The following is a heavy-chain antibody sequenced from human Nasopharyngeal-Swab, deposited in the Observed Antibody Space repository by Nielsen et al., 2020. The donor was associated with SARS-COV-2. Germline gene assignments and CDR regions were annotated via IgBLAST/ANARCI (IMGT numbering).Heavy chain of an antibody. Sequence: SDTLSLPFTVSGCSISSGSYYWSWIRQPAGKGLEWIGRIYTSGSTNYNPSLKSRVTISLDPSKNQFSLKLSSGTAADTTVYYCARDEKRLTDYYYYYYGMDVWGQGTTVTVSS. J-gene: IGHJ6*02. V-gene: IGHV4-61*02. D-gene: IGHD6-25*01. CDR1: GCSISSGSYY. CDR2: IYTSGST. CDR3: ARDEKRLTDYYYYYYGMDV.